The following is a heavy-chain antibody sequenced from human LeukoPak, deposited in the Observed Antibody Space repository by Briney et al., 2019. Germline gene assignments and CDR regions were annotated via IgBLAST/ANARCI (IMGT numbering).Heavy chain of an antibody. V-gene: IGHV3-9*01. CDR2: ISWNRGSI. D-gene: IGHD6-6*01. J-gene: IGHJ4*02. CDR1: GFTFDDYA. CDR3: AKDGALSIAARPSYFDY. Sequence: GGSLRLSCAASGFTFDDYAMHCVRQAPGKGLEWGAGISWNRGSIGYADSVKGRFTISRDNAKNSLYLQMNSMRAEDTDLYYCAKDGALSIAARPSYFDYWGQGTLVTVSS.